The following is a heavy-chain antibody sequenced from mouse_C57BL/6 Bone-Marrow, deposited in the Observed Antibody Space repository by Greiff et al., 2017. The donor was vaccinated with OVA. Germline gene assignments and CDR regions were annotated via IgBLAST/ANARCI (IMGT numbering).Heavy chain of an antibody. CDR2: IYPRSGNT. CDR3: AREPYDIYAMDY. V-gene: IGHV1-81*01. J-gene: IGHJ4*01. Sequence: LQESGAELARPGASVKLSCKASGYTFTSYGISWVKQRTGQGLEWIGEIYPRSGNTYYNEKFKGKATLTADKSSSTAYMELRSLTSEDSAVYFCAREPYDIYAMDYWGQGTSVTVSS. D-gene: IGHD2-3*01. CDR1: GYTFTSYG.